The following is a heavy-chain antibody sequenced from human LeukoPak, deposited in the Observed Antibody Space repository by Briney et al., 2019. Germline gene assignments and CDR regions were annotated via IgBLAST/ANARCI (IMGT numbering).Heavy chain of an antibody. CDR3: AKWGDYDILTGYYDPDY. CDR1: GFTLSNYA. D-gene: IGHD3-9*01. CDR2: ISGRDDST. Sequence: PGGSLRLSWAASGFTLSNYAMYWVRQAPEKGLEWVSAISGRDDSTFYADSVQGRFTISRDTSKSTLYLQMNSLGVEDTAVYYCAKWGDYDILTGYYDPDYWGQGTLVTVSS. V-gene: IGHV3-23*01. J-gene: IGHJ4*02.